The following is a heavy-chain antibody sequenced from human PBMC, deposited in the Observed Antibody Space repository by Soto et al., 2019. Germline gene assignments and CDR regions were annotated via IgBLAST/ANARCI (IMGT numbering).Heavy chain of an antibody. CDR1: GYSFTSYW. J-gene: IGHJ6*02. Sequence: GESLKISCKGSGYSFTSYWVGWVLQMPGKGLEWMGIIYPGDSDTRYSPSFQGQVTISADESISTAYLQWSSLKPSDTAMYYCARFGMRAKSPFMDVLGQGTTVTVSS. CDR3: ARFGMRAKSPFMDV. V-gene: IGHV5-51*01. D-gene: IGHD1-20*01. CDR2: IYPGDSDT.